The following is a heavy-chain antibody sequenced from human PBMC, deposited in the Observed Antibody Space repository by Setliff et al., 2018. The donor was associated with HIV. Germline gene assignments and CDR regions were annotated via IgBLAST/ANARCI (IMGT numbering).Heavy chain of an antibody. Sequence: PSETLSLTCAVSGYSISSGYCWGWIRQPPGKGLEWIGSIYHSGSSYYNPSLKSRVTISVDTSKNQFSLKLSSVTAADTAVYYCARLPGYSYGPFDYWGQGTLVTVSS. V-gene: IGHV4-38-2*01. CDR1: GYSISSGYC. D-gene: IGHD5-18*01. CDR2: IYHSGSS. CDR3: ARLPGYSYGPFDY. J-gene: IGHJ4*02.